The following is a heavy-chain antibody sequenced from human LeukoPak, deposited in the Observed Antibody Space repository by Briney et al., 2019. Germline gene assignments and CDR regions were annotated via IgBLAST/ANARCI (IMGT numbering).Heavy chain of an antibody. D-gene: IGHD6-13*01. J-gene: IGHJ4*02. CDR2: ISYDGSNK. CDR1: GFTFSSYA. V-gene: IGHV3-30-3*01. Sequence: TGRSLRLSCAASGFTFSSYAMHWVRQAPGKGLEWVAVISYDGSNKYYADSVKGRFTISRDNSKNTLYLQMNSLGAEDTAVYYCSSPTGADYWGQGTLVTVSS. CDR3: SSPTGADY.